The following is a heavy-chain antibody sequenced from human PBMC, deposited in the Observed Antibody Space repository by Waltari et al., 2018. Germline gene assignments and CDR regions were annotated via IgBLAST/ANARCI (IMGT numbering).Heavy chain of an antibody. D-gene: IGHD6-19*01. J-gene: IGHJ3*02. CDR2: IIPILGTA. Sequence: QVQLVQSGAEVKKPGSSVKISCKASGGTFSSYAISWVRQAPGQGLEWMGGIIPILGTANYAQKFQGRVTITADESTSTAYMELSSLRSEDTAVYYCSVDAGYSSGYDAFDIWGQGTMVTVSS. V-gene: IGHV1-69*01. CDR3: SVDAGYSSGYDAFDI. CDR1: GGTFSSYA.